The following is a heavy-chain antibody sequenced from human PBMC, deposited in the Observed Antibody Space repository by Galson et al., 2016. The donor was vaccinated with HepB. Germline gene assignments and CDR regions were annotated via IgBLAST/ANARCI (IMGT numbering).Heavy chain of an antibody. D-gene: IGHD1-7*01. CDR3: ARETGTVWSSAMGV. CDR2: ISPSSTYK. CDR1: GFTFSDYY. J-gene: IGHJ6*03. V-gene: IGHV3-11*06. Sequence: SLRLSCAASGFTFSDYYMSWVRQAPGKGLEWVSYISPSSTYKMNADSVRGRFSISRDDAKNSLFRQMNSLRAEDTAVYYCARETGTVWSSAMGVWGKGTTVTVSS.